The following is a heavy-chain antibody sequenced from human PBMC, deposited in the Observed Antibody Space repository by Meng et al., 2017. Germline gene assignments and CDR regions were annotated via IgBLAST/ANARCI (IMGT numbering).Heavy chain of an antibody. J-gene: IGHJ4*02. CDR3: ARTTYYYDSSGPWVFDY. V-gene: IGHV3-66*02. CDR2: IYSGGST. CDR1: GFTVSSNY. D-gene: IGHD3-22*01. Sequence: GESLKISCAASGFTVSSNYMSWVRQAPGKGLEWVSVIYSGGSTYYADSVKGRFTISRDNSKNTLYLQMGSLRAEDMAVYYCARTTYYYDSSGPWVFDYWGQGTLVTVSS.